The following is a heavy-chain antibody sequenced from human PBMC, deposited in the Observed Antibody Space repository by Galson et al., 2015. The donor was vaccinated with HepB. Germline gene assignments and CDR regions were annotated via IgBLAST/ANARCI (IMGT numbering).Heavy chain of an antibody. CDR1: GFSFNYKW. Sequence: SLRLSCAASGFSFNYKWMHWVRQAPGKGLVWVSRIDPDGATTNYGASVKGRFTISRANAETTLYLQMNSLREDDTAAYYCTKDLRNGGFDLWGQGIMVAVSS. CDR3: TKDLRNGGFDL. CDR2: IDPDGATT. V-gene: IGHV3-74*01. D-gene: IGHD2-8*01. J-gene: IGHJ3*01.